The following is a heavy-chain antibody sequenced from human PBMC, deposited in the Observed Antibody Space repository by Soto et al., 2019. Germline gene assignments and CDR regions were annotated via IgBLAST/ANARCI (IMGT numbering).Heavy chain of an antibody. J-gene: IGHJ4*02. CDR3: ATESGSTYGYFDH. CDR2: ISNSGST. D-gene: IGHD5-18*01. CDR1: GGSVTSDEDY. Sequence: SETLSLTCTVSGGSVTSDEDYWTWIRQSPGKGLEWIGYISNSGSTGYNPSLKTRPSMSVDRSKNQFTLRLTSVTAADTAVYFCATESGSTYGYFDHWGQGTQVTVSS. V-gene: IGHV4-30-4*01.